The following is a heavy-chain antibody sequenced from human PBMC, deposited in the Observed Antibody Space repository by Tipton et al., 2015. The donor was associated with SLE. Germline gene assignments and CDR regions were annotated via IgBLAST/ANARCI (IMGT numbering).Heavy chain of an antibody. D-gene: IGHD4-23*01. Sequence: LSLTCAASGFTFSSHGMHWVRQAPGKGLEWVACIWYDGSNKYYTDSVKGRFTISRDNPKNTLFLQMNSLRDEDTAVYYCAKDRWAVSAQYYFDYWGQGTLVTVSS. J-gene: IGHJ4*02. V-gene: IGHV3-30*02. CDR2: IWYDGSNK. CDR3: AKDRWAVSAQYYFDY. CDR1: GFTFSSHG.